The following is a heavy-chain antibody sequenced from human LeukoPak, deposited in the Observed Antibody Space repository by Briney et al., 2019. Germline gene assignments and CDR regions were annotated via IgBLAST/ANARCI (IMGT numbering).Heavy chain of an antibody. CDR1: GFTFSSYA. CDR2: ISGSGGST. V-gene: IGHV3-23*01. CDR3: AKSFSPLDYDYVWGSYRPLPYYFDS. J-gene: IGHJ4*02. Sequence: TGGSLRLSCAASGFTFSSYAMSWVRQAPGKGLEWVSAISGSGGSTYYADSVKGRFTISRDNSKNTLYLQMNSLRAEDTAVYYFAKSFSPLDYDYVWGSYRPLPYYFDSWGQGPWSPSPQ. D-gene: IGHD3-16*02.